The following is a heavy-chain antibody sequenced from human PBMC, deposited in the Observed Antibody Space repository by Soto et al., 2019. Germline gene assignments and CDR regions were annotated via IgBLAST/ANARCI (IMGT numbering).Heavy chain of an antibody. V-gene: IGHV1-3*01. CDR2: INAGNGNT. D-gene: IGHD6-13*01. Sequence: QVQLVQSGAEVKKPGASVKVSCKASGYTFTSYAMHWVRQAPGQRLERMGWINAGNGNTKYSQKFQGRVTITRDTSASTAYMGLSSLRSEDTAVYYGARVRYSSSWSQPYYWGQGTLVTVSS. CDR3: ARVRYSSSWSQPYY. J-gene: IGHJ4*02. CDR1: GYTFTSYA.